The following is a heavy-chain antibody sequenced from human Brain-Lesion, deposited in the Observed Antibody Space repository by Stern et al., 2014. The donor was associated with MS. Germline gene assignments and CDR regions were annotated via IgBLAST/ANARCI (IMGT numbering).Heavy chain of an antibody. CDR1: GGSISSGNR. D-gene: IGHD1-26*01. CDR3: ASNRGSGSFFDS. V-gene: IGHV4-4*02. CDR2: MYHSGIT. J-gene: IGHJ4*02. Sequence: QVQLQESGPGLVKPSGTLSLTCAVSGGSISSGNRWSWVRQYPGKRLEWIGEMYHSGITNYNPSLESRVSISIDKSKNQFSLKVYSLTAADTAVYYCASNRGSGSFFDSWGQGSLVTVSS.